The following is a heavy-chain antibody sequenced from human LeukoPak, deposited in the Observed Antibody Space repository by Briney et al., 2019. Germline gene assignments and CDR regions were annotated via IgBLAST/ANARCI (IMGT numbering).Heavy chain of an antibody. V-gene: IGHV3-30*02. J-gene: IGHJ5*02. CDR2: IRYDGSNK. D-gene: IGHD3-22*01. CDR3: AREVRYYDSSGYYCDWFDP. CDR1: GFIFSNYG. Sequence: PGGSLRLSCAASGFIFSNYGMHWVRQAPGKGLEWITFIRYDGSNKYYADSVKGRFTISRDNPKKTLFLQMNSLRAEDTAVYYCAREVRYYDSSGYYCDWFDPWGQGTLVTVSS.